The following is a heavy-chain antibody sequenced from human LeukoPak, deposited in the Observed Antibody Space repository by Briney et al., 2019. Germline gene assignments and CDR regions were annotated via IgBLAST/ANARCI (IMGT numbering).Heavy chain of an antibody. CDR3: ARALTRRDGYNFDY. CDR2: IYNSGTT. D-gene: IGHD5-24*01. Sequence: PSETLSLTCTVSGGSISSYYRNWIRQPPGKGLEWIGYIYNSGTTNYNPSLKSRVTISVDTSKNQFSLKLSSVTAADTAVYYCARALTRRDGYNFDYWGQGTLVTVSS. CDR1: GGSISSYY. J-gene: IGHJ4*02. V-gene: IGHV4-59*01.